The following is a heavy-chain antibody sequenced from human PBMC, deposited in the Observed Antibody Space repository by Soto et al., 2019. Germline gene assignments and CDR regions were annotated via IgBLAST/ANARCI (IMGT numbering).Heavy chain of an antibody. V-gene: IGHV4-59*08. Sequence: PSETLSLTCTVSGGSISSYYWSWIRQPPGKGLEWIGYIYYSGSTNYNPSLKSRVTISVDTSKNQFSLKLSSVTAADTAVYYCARRTDLLWFGELLHWFDPWGQGTLVTVSS. CDR2: IYYSGST. CDR1: GGSISSYY. CDR3: ARRTDLLWFGELLHWFDP. J-gene: IGHJ5*02. D-gene: IGHD3-10*01.